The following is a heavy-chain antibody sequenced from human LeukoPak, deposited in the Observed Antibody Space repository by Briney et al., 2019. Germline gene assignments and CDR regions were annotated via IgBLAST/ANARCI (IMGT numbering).Heavy chain of an antibody. V-gene: IGHV3-21*01. J-gene: IGHJ6*03. CDR2: ISSSSSYM. D-gene: IGHD3-3*01. CDR1: GFTFSSYS. CDR3: ARAHTTTIFGVVIDYMDV. Sequence: GGSLRLSCAASGFTFSSYSMNWARQAPGKGLEWVSSISSSSSYMYYADSVKGRFTISRDNAKNSLYLQMNSLRAEDTAVYYCARAHTTTIFGVVIDYMDVWGKGTTVTVSS.